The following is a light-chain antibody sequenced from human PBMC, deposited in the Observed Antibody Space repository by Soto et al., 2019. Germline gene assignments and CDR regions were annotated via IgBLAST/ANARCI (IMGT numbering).Light chain of an antibody. CDR1: QSVLYSSINKNY. CDR2: WAS. Sequence: DIVMTQSPDSLAVSLGERATINCKSSQSVLYSSINKNYLAWYQQKPGQPPKLLIYWASTRESGVHDRFSGSGSGTDFTPTISTLQAKDGAVYYCQKYYSTPYTFGQGTKLELK. J-gene: IGKJ2*01. CDR3: QKYYSTPYT. V-gene: IGKV4-1*01.